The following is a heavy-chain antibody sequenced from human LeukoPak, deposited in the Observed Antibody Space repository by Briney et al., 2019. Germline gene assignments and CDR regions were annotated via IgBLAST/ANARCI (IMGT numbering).Heavy chain of an antibody. CDR1: EYSFPNYC. V-gene: IGHV5-51*01. Sequence: PGESLKISCKHSEYSFPNYCIGWVRQMPGKGLEWMGIIYPDDSDTRYSPSFQGQVTISADKSISTAYLQWSSLKASDTAMYYCARHAGVGYCSGGSCYTIILKGFDYWGQGTLVTVSS. CDR2: IYPDDSDT. CDR3: ARHAGVGYCSGGSCYTIILKGFDY. D-gene: IGHD2-15*01. J-gene: IGHJ4*02.